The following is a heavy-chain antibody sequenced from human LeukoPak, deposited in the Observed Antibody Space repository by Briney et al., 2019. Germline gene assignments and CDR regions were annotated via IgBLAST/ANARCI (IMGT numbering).Heavy chain of an antibody. J-gene: IGHJ5*02. CDR1: GCSISSYY. D-gene: IGHD3-3*01. V-gene: IGHV4-4*07. CDR2: IYTSGST. Sequence: SETLSLTCTASGCSISSYYWSWIRQPAGKGLEWIGRIYTSGSTNYNPSLKSRVTMSVDTSKNQFSLKLSSVTAADTAVYYCARDLEGVLRFLEWDKSWWFDPWGQGTLVTVSS. CDR3: ARDLEGVLRFLEWDKSWWFDP.